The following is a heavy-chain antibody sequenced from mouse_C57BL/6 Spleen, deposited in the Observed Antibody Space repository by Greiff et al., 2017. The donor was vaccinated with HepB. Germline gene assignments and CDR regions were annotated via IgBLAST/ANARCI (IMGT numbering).Heavy chain of an antibody. CDR1: GYTFTSYW. Sequence: QVQLQQPGAELVKPGASVKLSCKASGYTFTSYWMHWVKQRPGRGLEWIGRIDPNNGGTKYNEKFKSTATLTVDKPCSPAYMQLSSLTSEDSAVYWCARSGGSSYVGYFDVWGTGTTVTVSS. CDR3: ARSGGSSYVGYFDV. CDR2: IDPNNGGT. D-gene: IGHD1-1*01. V-gene: IGHV1-72*01. J-gene: IGHJ1*03.